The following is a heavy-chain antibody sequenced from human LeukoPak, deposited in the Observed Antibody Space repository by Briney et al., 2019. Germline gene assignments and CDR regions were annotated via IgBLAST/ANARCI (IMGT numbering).Heavy chain of an antibody. CDR3: AKLSIASQTYYYDSSGPNFDY. D-gene: IGHD3-22*01. CDR1: GFTFSSYA. CDR2: ISGSGGST. Sequence: GRSLRLSCAASGFTFSSYAMSWVRQAPGKGLEWVSAISGSGGSTYYADSVEGRFTISRDNSKNTLYLQMNSLRAEDTAVYYCAKLSIASQTYYYDSSGPNFDYWGQGTLVTVSS. V-gene: IGHV3-23*01. J-gene: IGHJ4*02.